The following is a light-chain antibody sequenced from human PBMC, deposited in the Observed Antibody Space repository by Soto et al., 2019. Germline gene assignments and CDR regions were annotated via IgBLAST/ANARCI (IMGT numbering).Light chain of an antibody. CDR3: QQYVTALT. J-gene: IGKJ4*01. CDR1: QSISSW. V-gene: IGKV1-5*03. CDR2: KAS. Sequence: DIQMTQSPSTLSASVGDRVTITCRASQSISSWLAWYQQKPGKAPKVLIYKASSLDSGLPSRFSGSGSETEFTLTISSLQPDEFAAYYCQQYVTALTFGGGTKVEI.